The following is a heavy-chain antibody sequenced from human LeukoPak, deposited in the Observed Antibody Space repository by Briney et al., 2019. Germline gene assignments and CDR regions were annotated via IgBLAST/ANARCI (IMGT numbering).Heavy chain of an antibody. V-gene: IGHV4-39*07. CDR1: GGSISSSSYY. CDR2: IYYSGST. Sequence: PSETLSLTCTVSGGSISSSSYYWGWIRQPPGKGLEWIGSIYYSGSTYYNPSLKSRVTISVDTSKNQFSLKLSSVTAADTAVYYCARVPYSSGPMIYFDYWGQGTLVTVSS. J-gene: IGHJ4*02. CDR3: ARVPYSSGPMIYFDY. D-gene: IGHD6-19*01.